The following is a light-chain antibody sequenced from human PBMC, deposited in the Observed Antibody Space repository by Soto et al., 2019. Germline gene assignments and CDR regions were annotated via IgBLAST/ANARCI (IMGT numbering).Light chain of an antibody. V-gene: IGLV2-14*01. CDR1: RSDVGGYNY. Sequence: QSALTQPASVSGSPGQSITMSCTGSRSDVGGYNYVSWYQQHPGKAPKLMIYEVSNRPSGVSNRFSGSKSGNTASLTISGLQAEDEADYYCSSYTSSSTRVFGGGTQLTVL. CDR2: EVS. J-gene: IGLJ2*01. CDR3: SSYTSSSTRV.